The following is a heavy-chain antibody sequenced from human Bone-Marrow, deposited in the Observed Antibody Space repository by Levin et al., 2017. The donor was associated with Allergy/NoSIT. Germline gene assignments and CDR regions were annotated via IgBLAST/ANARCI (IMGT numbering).Heavy chain of an antibody. CDR2: INPNSGGT. V-gene: IGHV1-2*06. Sequence: ASVKVSCKASGYTFTGYYMHWVRQAPGQGLEWMGRINPNSGGTNYAQKFQGRVTMTRDTSISTAYMELSRLRSDDTAVYYCASHRHGGYCSSTSCYGDGVDYWGQGTLVTVSS. J-gene: IGHJ4*02. CDR3: ASHRHGGYCSSTSCYGDGVDY. CDR1: GYTFTGYY. D-gene: IGHD2-2*01.